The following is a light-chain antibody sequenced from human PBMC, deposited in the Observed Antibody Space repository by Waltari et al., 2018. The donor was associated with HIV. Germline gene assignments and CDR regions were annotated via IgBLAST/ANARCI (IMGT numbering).Light chain of an antibody. CDR2: RND. Sequence: QSGLRQPPSTSRPPGQRVVIPCSVSSSNARKNYVSWFQQLPGAAPRLLIYRNDRRPSGVPDRFTAAKSGTSASLVISGLRSDDEAEYFCASWDDALSSWLFGGGTKLTVL. J-gene: IGLJ6*01. V-gene: IGLV1-47*01. CDR1: SSNARKNY. CDR3: ASWDDALSSWL.